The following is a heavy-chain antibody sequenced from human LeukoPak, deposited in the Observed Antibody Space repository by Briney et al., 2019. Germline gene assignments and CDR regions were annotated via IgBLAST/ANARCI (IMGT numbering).Heavy chain of an antibody. CDR3: ARRNGGINNWFDP. J-gene: IGHJ5*02. Sequence: ASVKVSCKASGYTFTSYAINWVRQAPGQGLEWMGWINTNTGNPTYAQAFTGRFVFSLDTSVSTASLQIISLKAEDTAVYYCARRNGGINNWFDPWGQGTLVTVSS. D-gene: IGHD3-3*02. CDR2: INTNTGNP. V-gene: IGHV7-4-1*02. CDR1: GYTFTSYA.